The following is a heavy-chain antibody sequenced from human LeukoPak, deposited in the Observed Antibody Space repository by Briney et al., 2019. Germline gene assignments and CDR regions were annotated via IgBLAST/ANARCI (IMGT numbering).Heavy chain of an antibody. CDR1: GFTFSGSA. D-gene: IGHD6-19*01. CDR2: IRSKANSYET. J-gene: IGHJ4*02. Sequence: PGGSLRLSCAASGFTFSGSAMHWVRQASGKGLEWVGRIRSKANSYETAYAASVKGRFTISRDDSKNTAYLQMNSLKTEDTAVYYCTRHAYSNGAPSGGQGTLVTVSS. CDR3: TRHAYSNGAPS. V-gene: IGHV3-73*01.